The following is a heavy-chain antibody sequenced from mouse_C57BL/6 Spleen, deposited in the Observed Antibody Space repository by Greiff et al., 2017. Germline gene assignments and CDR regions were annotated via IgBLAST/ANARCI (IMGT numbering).Heavy chain of an antibody. V-gene: IGHV1-26*01. CDR2: INPNNGGT. J-gene: IGHJ2*01. D-gene: IGHD2-2*01. Sequence: VQLQQSGPELVKPGASVKISCKASGYTFTDYYMNWVKQSHGKSLEWIGDINPNNGGTSYNQKFKGKATLTVDKSSSTAYMELRSLTSEDSAVYYCARLDGYDGDFDYWGQGTTLTVSS. CDR3: ARLDGYDGDFDY. CDR1: GYTFTDYY.